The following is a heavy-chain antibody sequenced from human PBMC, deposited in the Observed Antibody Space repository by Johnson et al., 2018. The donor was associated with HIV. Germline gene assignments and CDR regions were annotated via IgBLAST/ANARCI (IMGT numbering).Heavy chain of an antibody. CDR3: AKDITPYSGAFDL. D-gene: IGHD3-10*01. J-gene: IGHJ3*01. CDR2: IRYDGSNK. Sequence: QVQLVESGGGLAKPAWSPRLSCAASQFTFSSYGMHWVRQAPGKGLEWVAFIRYDGSNKYYADSVKGRFTISRDNSKNTLYLQMNSLRAEDTAVYYCAKDITPYSGAFDLWGQGTMVTVSS. V-gene: IGHV3-30*02. CDR1: QFTFSSYG.